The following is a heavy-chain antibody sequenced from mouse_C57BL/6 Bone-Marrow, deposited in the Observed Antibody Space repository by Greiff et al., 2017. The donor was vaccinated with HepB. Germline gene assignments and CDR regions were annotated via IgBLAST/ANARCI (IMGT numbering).Heavy chain of an antibody. V-gene: IGHV5-17*01. D-gene: IGHD1-1*01. Sequence: EVKLVESGGGLVKPGGSLKLSSAASGFTFSDYGMHWVRQAPEKGLEWVAYISSGSSTIYYADTVKGRFTISRDNAKNTLFLQMTSLRSEDTAMYYCARPSITTVRGAMDYWGQGTSVTVSS. CDR3: ARPSITTVRGAMDY. CDR1: GFTFSDYG. J-gene: IGHJ4*01. CDR2: ISSGSSTI.